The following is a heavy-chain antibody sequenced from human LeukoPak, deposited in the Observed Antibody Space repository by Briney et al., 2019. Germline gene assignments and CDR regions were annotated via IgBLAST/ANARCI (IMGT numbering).Heavy chain of an antibody. CDR1: GFTFSGYA. CDR2: IKSDGST. CDR3: ARAVTYFYGSVTYDWFDP. V-gene: IGHV3-74*01. Sequence: GGSLRLSCAASGFTFSGYAMSWVRQTPGKGLVWVSRIKSDGSTIYADSVKGRFTISRDNAKNTLYLQMNSLRAEDTAIYYCARAVTYFYGSVTYDWFDPWGQGTLVTVSS. J-gene: IGHJ5*02. D-gene: IGHD3-10*01.